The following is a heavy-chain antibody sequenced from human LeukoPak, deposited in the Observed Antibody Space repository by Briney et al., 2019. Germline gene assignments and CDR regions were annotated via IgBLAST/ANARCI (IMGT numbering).Heavy chain of an antibody. D-gene: IGHD1-26*01. J-gene: IGHJ5*02. Sequence: GRSLRLSCAASGFTFSSYGMHWVRQAPGKGLEWVAVIWYDGSNKYYADSVKGRFTISRDNSKNTLYLQMNSLRAEDTAVYYCAKGSGSYNNNWFDPWGQGTLVTVSS. CDR1: GFTFSSYG. CDR3: AKGSGSYNNNWFDP. CDR2: IWYDGSNK. V-gene: IGHV3-33*06.